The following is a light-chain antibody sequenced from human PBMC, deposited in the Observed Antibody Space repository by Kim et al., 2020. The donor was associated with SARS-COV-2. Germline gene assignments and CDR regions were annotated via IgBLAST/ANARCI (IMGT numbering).Light chain of an antibody. V-gene: IGKV3-11*01. J-gene: IGKJ4*01. CDR2: DAS. CDR1: QSVSSY. Sequence: EIVLTQSPATLSLSPGERVTLSCRAGQSVSSYLAWYQHKPGQAPRLLIYDASTRAPGIPDRFSGSGSGTDFTLTISSLEPDDFAVYYCQQRTTWLTFGGGTKVDIK. CDR3: QQRTTWLT.